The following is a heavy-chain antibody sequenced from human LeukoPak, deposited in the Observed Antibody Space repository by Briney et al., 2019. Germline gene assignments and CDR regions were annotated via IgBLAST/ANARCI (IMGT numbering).Heavy chain of an antibody. D-gene: IGHD3-10*01. CDR2: ISGSGGSA. CDR3: AKMTNYYGSGSYLDC. Sequence: GSLRLSCAASGLTFSSYAMSWVRQAPGKGLEWGSGISGSGGSASYADSVKGRFTISRDNSKNTLYLQMNSLRAEDTALYYCAKMTNYYGSGSYLDCWGQGTLVTVSS. J-gene: IGHJ4*02. V-gene: IGHV3-23*01. CDR1: GLTFSSYA.